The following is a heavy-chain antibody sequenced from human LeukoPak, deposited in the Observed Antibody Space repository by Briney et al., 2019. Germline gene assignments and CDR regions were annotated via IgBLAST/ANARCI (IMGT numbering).Heavy chain of an antibody. CDR1: GGSISSYY. Sequence: SKTLSLTCTVSGGSISSYYWSWIRQPPGKGLEWIGYIYYSGSTNYNPSLKSRVTISVDTSKNQFSLKLSSVTAADTAVYYCARGEAYDFWSGYSAEGLMSEAFDIWGQGTMVTVSS. CDR3: ARGEAYDFWSGYSAEGLMSEAFDI. J-gene: IGHJ3*02. V-gene: IGHV4-59*01. D-gene: IGHD3-3*01. CDR2: IYYSGST.